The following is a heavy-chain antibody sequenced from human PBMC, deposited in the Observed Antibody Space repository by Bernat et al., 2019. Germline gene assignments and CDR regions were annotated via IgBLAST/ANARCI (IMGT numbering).Heavy chain of an antibody. V-gene: IGHV3-23*01. D-gene: IGHD3-22*01. CDR3: AKSYDSSGYGTFDI. J-gene: IGHJ3*02. Sequence: EVQLLESGGGLVQPGESLRLSCAASGFTFSSFAMSWVRQAPGKGLEWVSGIRASGYTYYADSVKGRFTISSDNSKNTLYLQMNILRAEDTAVYYCAKSYDSSGYGTFDIWGQGTMVTVSS. CDR2: IRASGYT. CDR1: GFTFSSFA.